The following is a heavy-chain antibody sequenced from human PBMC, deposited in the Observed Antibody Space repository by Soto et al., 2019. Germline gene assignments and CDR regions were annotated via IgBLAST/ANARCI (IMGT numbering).Heavy chain of an antibody. CDR2: ISSSSSYI. Sequence: EVQLVESGGGLVKPGGSLRLSCAASGFTFSSYSMNWVRQAPGKGLEWVSSISSSSSYIYYADSVKGRFTISRDNAKNSLYLQMTSLRAEDTAVYYCARDHCSGCSCYPNLGWLDPWGQGTLVTVSS. CDR3: ARDHCSGCSCYPNLGWLDP. J-gene: IGHJ5*02. CDR1: GFTFSSYS. D-gene: IGHD2-15*01. V-gene: IGHV3-21*01.